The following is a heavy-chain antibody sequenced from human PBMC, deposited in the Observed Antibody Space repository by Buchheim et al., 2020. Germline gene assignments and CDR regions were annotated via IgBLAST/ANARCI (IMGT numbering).Heavy chain of an antibody. J-gene: IGHJ4*02. CDR2: ISYDGSNK. Sequence: QVQLVESGGGVVQPGRSLRLSCAASGFTFSSYAMHWVRQAPGKGLEWVAVISYDGSNKYYADSVKGRFTISRDNSKNTLYLQMNSLRAEDTAVYYCARDVYGGNSGLDYWGQGT. CDR1: GFTFSSYA. D-gene: IGHD4-23*01. V-gene: IGHV3-30*01. CDR3: ARDVYGGNSGLDY.